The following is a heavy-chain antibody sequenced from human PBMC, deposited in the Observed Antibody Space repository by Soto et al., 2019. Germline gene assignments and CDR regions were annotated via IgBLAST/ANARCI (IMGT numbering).Heavy chain of an antibody. Sequence: QVQLVESGGDLVKPGGSLRLSCAASGFTFSDYYMSWIRQAPGKGLEWVSSITSSGSTTYYTDSVKGRLTISRDNAKNSLYLQMTSRRAEDTAVYYCARERYSYGPYYFDYWGQGTLVTVSS. V-gene: IGHV3-11*01. CDR3: ARERYSYGPYYFDY. CDR1: GFTFSDYY. CDR2: ITSSGSTT. J-gene: IGHJ4*02. D-gene: IGHD5-18*01.